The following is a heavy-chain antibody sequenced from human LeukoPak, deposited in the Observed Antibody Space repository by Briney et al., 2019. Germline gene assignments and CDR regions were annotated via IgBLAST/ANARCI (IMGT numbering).Heavy chain of an antibody. Sequence: SETLSLTCTVSGGSFSTYYWSWIRQPAGKGLEWIGRIYTSGNTHYNPSLKSRVTMSGDTSQNQFSLNLSSVTAADTAVYYCARFITIPGVAFDIWGQGTMVTVSS. V-gene: IGHV4-4*07. J-gene: IGHJ3*02. CDR3: ARFITIPGVAFDI. CDR2: IYTSGNT. D-gene: IGHD3-10*01. CDR1: GGSFSTYY.